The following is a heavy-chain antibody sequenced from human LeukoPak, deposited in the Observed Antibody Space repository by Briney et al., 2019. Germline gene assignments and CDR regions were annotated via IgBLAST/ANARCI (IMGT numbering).Heavy chain of an antibody. J-gene: IGHJ4*02. V-gene: IGHV3-23*01. CDR1: GFTFSYYA. CDR2: ISESGDTT. Sequence: GGSLRLSCAASGFTFSYYAMNWVRQAPGKGLEWVSSISESGDTTHYADSVKGRFTISRDNAQNTLYLQMNTLRAEDTALYYCAKQWVDCWGQGTLVTVSS. D-gene: IGHD1-26*01. CDR3: AKQWVDC.